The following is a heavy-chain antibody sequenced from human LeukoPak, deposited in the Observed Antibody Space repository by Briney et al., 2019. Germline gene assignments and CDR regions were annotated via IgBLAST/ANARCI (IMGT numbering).Heavy chain of an antibody. CDR3: ARDWRGSSWYWVAFDY. CDR1: GGSISSSSYY. CDR2: IYYSGST. D-gene: IGHD6-13*01. Sequence: SETLSLTCTVSGGSISSSSYYWGWIRQPPGKGLEWIGRIYYSGSTYYNPSLKSRVTISVDTSKNQFSLKLSSVTAADTAVYYCARDWRGSSWYWVAFDYWGQGILVTVSS. J-gene: IGHJ4*02. V-gene: IGHV4-39*07.